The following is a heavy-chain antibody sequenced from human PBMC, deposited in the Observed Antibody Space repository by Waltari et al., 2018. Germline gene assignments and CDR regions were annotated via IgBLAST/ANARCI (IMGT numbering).Heavy chain of an antibody. CDR2: IKSEGDGGTR. V-gene: IGHV3-15*01. D-gene: IGHD3-10*01. Sequence: EVQVVASGGGLVKPGGSLRLSCVVSVFTFTNAWMSWVRQAPGKGLEWVGRIKSEGDGGTRDYSAPLKGRISLSRDDSKNTVYLQMNTLKPEDTAVYFCATDYGDFLGVWGTGTTVTVFS. CDR1: VFTFTNAW. CDR3: ATDYGDFLGV. J-gene: IGHJ6*04.